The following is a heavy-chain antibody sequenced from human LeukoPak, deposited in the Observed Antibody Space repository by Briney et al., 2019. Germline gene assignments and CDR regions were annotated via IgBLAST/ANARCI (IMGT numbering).Heavy chain of an antibody. D-gene: IGHD6-13*01. J-gene: IGHJ3*02. Sequence: SETLSLTCTVSGGSISSTNYYWSWIRQPAGKGLEWLGRIYSTGNTNYNPSVKSRVTISIDTSKNQLSLKLSSVTAADTAVYYCARVPYSSSPTGVAFDIWGQGTMVTVSS. V-gene: IGHV4-61*02. CDR2: IYSTGNT. CDR3: ARVPYSSSPTGVAFDI. CDR1: GGSISSTNYY.